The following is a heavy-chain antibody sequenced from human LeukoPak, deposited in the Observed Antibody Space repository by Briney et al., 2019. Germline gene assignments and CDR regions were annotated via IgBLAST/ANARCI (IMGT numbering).Heavy chain of an antibody. CDR1: GFPVSSNY. CDR3: TTSRDGYNEFDY. CDR2: FYIDGST. J-gene: IGHJ4*02. V-gene: IGHV3-53*01. Sequence: PGGSLRLSCAASGFPVSSNYMSSVRQAPGKGLEWVSVFYIDGSTYYAESVKGRFTISRDNSKNTLYLQMNSLRAEDTAVYYCTTSRDGYNEFDYWGQGTLVTVSS. D-gene: IGHD5-24*01.